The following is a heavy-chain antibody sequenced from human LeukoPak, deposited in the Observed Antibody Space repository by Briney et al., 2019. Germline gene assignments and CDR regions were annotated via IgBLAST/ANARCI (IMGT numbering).Heavy chain of an antibody. Sequence: GTFLQISCDGSGYIFTNYWVALVPQMPGKSLEWMGIIYTGDSDTRYSPSFQGQVTISADKSISTAYLQWSSLKASDTAMYYCARADYDSSGYYYLDYWGQGTLVTVSS. V-gene: IGHV5-51*01. D-gene: IGHD3-22*01. CDR2: IYTGDSDT. J-gene: IGHJ4*02. CDR3: ARADYDSSGYYYLDY. CDR1: GYIFTNYW.